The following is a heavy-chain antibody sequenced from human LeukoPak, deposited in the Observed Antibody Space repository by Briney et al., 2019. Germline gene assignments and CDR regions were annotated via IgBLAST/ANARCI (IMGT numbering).Heavy chain of an antibody. CDR1: GYTFTSYD. Sequence: GASVKVSCKASGYTFTSYDISWVRQAPGQGLEWMGWISPYNGNTNYAQKLQGRVTMTTDTSTSTAYMELRSLRSDDTAVYYCARVLAVAGPFDYWGQGTLVTVSS. D-gene: IGHD6-19*01. J-gene: IGHJ4*02. CDR3: ARVLAVAGPFDY. CDR2: ISPYNGNT. V-gene: IGHV1-18*01.